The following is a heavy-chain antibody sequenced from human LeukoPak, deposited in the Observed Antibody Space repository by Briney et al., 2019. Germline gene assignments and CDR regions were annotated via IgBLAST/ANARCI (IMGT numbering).Heavy chain of an antibody. CDR2: IKSKTDGGTT. Sequence: PGGSLRLSCTASGFTFTDYIMHWVRQAPGRGLEWVGRIKSKTDGGTTDYAAPVKGRFTISRDDSKNTLYLQVNSLKTEDTAVYYCTTDGVSGNYALFDYWGQGTLVTVSS. V-gene: IGHV3-15*01. J-gene: IGHJ4*02. CDR1: GFTFTDYI. CDR3: TTDGVSGNYALFDY. D-gene: IGHD1-26*01.